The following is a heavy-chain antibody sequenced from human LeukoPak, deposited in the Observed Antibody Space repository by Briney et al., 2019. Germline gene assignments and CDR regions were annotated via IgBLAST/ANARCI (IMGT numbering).Heavy chain of an antibody. CDR3: ARGVYIAAAQYAY. CDR2: IYYSGTT. CDR1: GGSIGTYS. V-gene: IGHV4-59*01. D-gene: IGHD6-13*01. J-gene: IGHJ4*02. Sequence: SETLSLTCTVSGGSIGTYSWNWIRQPPGKGLEWIGYIYYSGTTNYNPSLKSRVTISVDTSKNQFSLKLSSVTATDTAVYYCARGVYIAAAQYAYWGQGTLVTVSS.